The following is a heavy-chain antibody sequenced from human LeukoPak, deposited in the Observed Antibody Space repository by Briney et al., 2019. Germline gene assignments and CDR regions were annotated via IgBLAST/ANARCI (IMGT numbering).Heavy chain of an antibody. J-gene: IGHJ6*02. V-gene: IGHV3-21*01. CDR3: ARNVRFGEFNYYYGMDV. Sequence: GGSLRLSCAASGFTFSSYSMNWVRQAPGKGLEWVSSISSSSSYIYYADSVKGRFTISRDNAKNSLNLQMNSLRAEDTAVYYCARNVRFGEFNYYYGMDVWGQGTTVTVSS. CDR2: ISSSSSYI. CDR1: GFTFSSYS. D-gene: IGHD3-10*01.